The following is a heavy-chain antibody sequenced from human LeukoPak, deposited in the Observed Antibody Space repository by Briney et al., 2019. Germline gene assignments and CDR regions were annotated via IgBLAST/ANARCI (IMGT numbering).Heavy chain of an antibody. Sequence: PSQTLSLTCTVSGGSISSGDYYWSWIRQPPGKGLEWIGYIYYSGSTYYNPSLKSRVTISVDTSKNQFSLKLSSVTAADTAVYYCARERFLEWTSYNWFDPWGQGTLVTVSS. J-gene: IGHJ5*02. CDR2: IYYSGST. CDR3: ARERFLEWTSYNWFDP. V-gene: IGHV4-30-4*01. CDR1: GGSISSGDYY. D-gene: IGHD3-3*01.